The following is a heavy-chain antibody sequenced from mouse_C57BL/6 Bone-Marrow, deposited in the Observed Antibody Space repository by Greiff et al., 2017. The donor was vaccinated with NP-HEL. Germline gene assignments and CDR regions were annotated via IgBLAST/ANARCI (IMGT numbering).Heavy chain of an antibody. CDR3: ARGGSYYSNHLYAMDY. CDR2: INPSTGGT. D-gene: IGHD2-5*01. Sequence: EVQLQQSGPELVKPGASVKISCKASGYSFTGYYMNWVKQSPEKSLEWIGEINPSTGGTTYNQKFKAKATLTVDKSSSTAYMQLKSLTSEDSAVYYCARGGSYYSNHLYAMDYWGQGTSVTVSS. CDR1: GYSFTGYY. J-gene: IGHJ4*01. V-gene: IGHV1-42*01.